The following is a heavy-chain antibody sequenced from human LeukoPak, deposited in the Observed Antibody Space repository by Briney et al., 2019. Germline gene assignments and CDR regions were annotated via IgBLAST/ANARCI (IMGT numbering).Heavy chain of an antibody. D-gene: IGHD3-22*01. CDR3: AKLGDSIVVVNLVPFDY. Sequence: SVKVSCKASGYTFTSYDINWVRQATGQGLEWMGGIIPIFGTANYAQKFQGRVTITADKSTSTAYMELNSLRAEDTAVYYCAKLGDSIVVVNLVPFDYWGQGTLVTVSS. V-gene: IGHV1-69*06. CDR1: GYTFTSYD. J-gene: IGHJ4*02. CDR2: IIPIFGTA.